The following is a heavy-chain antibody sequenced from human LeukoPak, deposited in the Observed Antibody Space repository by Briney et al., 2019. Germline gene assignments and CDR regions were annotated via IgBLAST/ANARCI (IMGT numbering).Heavy chain of an antibody. V-gene: IGHV3-74*01. J-gene: IGHJ4*02. D-gene: IGHD3-16*01. CDR3: AKAPAYDYGDY. CDR1: GFTFSSYW. Sequence: GGSLRLSCAASGFTFSSYWMHWVRQAPGKGLVWVSRINTDGSSTSYADSVKGRFTISRDNSKNTLYLQMNSLRAEDTAVYYCAKAPAYDYGDYWGQGTLVTVSS. CDR2: INTDGSST.